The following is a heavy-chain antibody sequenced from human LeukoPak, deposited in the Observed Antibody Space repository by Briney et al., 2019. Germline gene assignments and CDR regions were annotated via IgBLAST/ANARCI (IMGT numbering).Heavy chain of an antibody. V-gene: IGHV1-69*13. D-gene: IGHD6-13*01. CDR1: GYTFTSYG. Sequence: GASVKVSCKASGYTFTSYGISWVRQAPGQGLEWMGGIIPIFGTANYAQKFQGRVTITADESTSTAYMELSSLRSEDTAVYYCARGGGRYSSSWYHYDYWGQGTLVTVSS. CDR2: IIPIFGTA. CDR3: ARGGGRYSSSWYHYDY. J-gene: IGHJ4*02.